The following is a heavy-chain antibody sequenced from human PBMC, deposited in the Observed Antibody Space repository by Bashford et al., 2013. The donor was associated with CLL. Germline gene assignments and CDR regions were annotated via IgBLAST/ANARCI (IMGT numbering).Heavy chain of an antibody. V-gene: IGHV4-34*01. CDR2: INHSGST. CDR1: GGSFSGYY. J-gene: IGHJ6*02. D-gene: IGHD3-22*01. Sequence: SETLSLTCAVYGGSFSGYYWSWIRQPPGKGLEWIGEINHSGSTNYNPSLKSRVTISVDTSKNQFSLKLSSVTAADTAVYYCARGPMIVVVINPGEPYYYYYYGMDVWGRRDHGHR. CDR3: ARGPMIVVVINPGEPYYYYYYGMDV.